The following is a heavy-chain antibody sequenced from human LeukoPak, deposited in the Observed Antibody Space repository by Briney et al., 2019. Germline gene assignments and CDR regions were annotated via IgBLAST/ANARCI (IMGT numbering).Heavy chain of an antibody. CDR3: AGRRNHCTNGVCPQN. CDR1: GFTFSSYE. J-gene: IGHJ4*02. Sequence: PGGSLRLSCAASGFTFSSYEMNWVRQAPGKGLEWVSYISSSGSTIYYADSVKGRFTISRDNSKNTLYLQMNSLRAEDTAVYYCAGRRNHCTNGVCPQNWGQGTLVTVSS. CDR2: ISSSGSTI. V-gene: IGHV3-48*03. D-gene: IGHD2-8*01.